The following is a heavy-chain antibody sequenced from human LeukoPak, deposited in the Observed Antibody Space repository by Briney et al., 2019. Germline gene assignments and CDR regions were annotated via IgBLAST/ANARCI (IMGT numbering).Heavy chain of an antibody. D-gene: IGHD6-19*01. CDR1: GGSISSYY. CDR3: ARVGGYSSDGLFDY. V-gene: IGHV4-59*01. Sequence: PSETLSLTCTVCGGSISSYYWSWIRQPPGKGLEWIGYIYYSGSTNYNPSLKSRVTISVDTSKNQFSLKLSSVTAADTAVYYCARVGGYSSDGLFDYWGQGTLVTVSS. CDR2: IYYSGST. J-gene: IGHJ4*02.